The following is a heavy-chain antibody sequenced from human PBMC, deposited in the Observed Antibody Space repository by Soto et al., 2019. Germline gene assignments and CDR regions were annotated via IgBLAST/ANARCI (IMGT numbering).Heavy chain of an antibody. CDR2: IDGGGSST. D-gene: IGHD1-26*01. V-gene: IGHV3-74*01. CDR3: ARDRRATGEFDY. CDR1: GFTFSSYW. J-gene: IGHJ4*02. Sequence: GVSLRLSCAASGFTFSSYWMHWVRQTPGKGLVWVSRIDGGGSSTPYADSVKGRFTISRDNAKNTLYLQMNSLRAEDTAVYYCARDRRATGEFDYWGQGTLVTVSS.